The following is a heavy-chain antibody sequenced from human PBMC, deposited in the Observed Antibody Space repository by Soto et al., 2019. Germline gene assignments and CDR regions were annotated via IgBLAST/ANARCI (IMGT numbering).Heavy chain of an antibody. CDR3: ARDRYGENPPRFFDY. V-gene: IGHV1-18*01. Sequence: VQMVQSGAEVRKPGASVKVSCKTSGYTFTNYGVSWVRQAPGQGLEWLGWISHFDGDTKYAQRVQGRATLTTDKTITAFMELRSLRPDDTAVYFCARDRYGENPPRFFDYWGQGTLVTVSS. CDR1: GYTFTNYG. CDR2: ISHFDGDT. J-gene: IGHJ4*02. D-gene: IGHD4-17*01.